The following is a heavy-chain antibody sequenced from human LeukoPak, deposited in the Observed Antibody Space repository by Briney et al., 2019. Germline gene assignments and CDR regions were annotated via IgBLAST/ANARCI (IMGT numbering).Heavy chain of an antibody. D-gene: IGHD1-26*01. Sequence: PGGSLRLSCAASGFTFSNYWMHWVRQAPGKGLVRVSRINSDGSSTSYADSVKGRFTISRDNAKNTLYLQMNSLRAEDTAVYYGARVSSGSYFGYYYYYMDVWGKGTTVTVSS. J-gene: IGHJ6*03. CDR3: ARVSSGSYFGYYYYYMDV. V-gene: IGHV3-74*01. CDR2: INSDGSST. CDR1: GFTFSNYW.